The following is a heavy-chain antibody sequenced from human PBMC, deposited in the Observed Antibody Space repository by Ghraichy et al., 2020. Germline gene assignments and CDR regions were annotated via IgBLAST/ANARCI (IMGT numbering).Heavy chain of an antibody. CDR3: ATGKYYYDSSGPIIDY. Sequence: SETLSLTCTVSGGSISSYYWSWIRQPPGKGLEWIGYIYYSGSTNYNPSLKSRVTISVDTSKNQFSPKLSSVTAADTAVYYCATGKYYYDSSGPIIDYWGQGTLVTVSS. D-gene: IGHD3-22*01. J-gene: IGHJ4*02. CDR2: IYYSGST. CDR1: GGSISSYY. V-gene: IGHV4-59*01.